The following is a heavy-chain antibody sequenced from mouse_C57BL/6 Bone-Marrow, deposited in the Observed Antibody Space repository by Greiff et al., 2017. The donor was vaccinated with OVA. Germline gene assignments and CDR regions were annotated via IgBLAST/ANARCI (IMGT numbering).Heavy chain of an antibody. CDR3: VRGNYNLGVYAMDY. Sequence: EVQLQQSGGGLVQPKGSLKLSCAASGFTFNTYAMHWVRQAPGKGLEWVARIRSKSSNYATYYADSVKDRFTISRDDSQSMLYLQMNNLKTEDTAMYYCVRGNYNLGVYAMDYRGQGTSVTVSS. J-gene: IGHJ4*01. CDR2: IRSKSSNYAT. CDR1: GFTFNTYA. D-gene: IGHD2-1*01. V-gene: IGHV10-3*01.